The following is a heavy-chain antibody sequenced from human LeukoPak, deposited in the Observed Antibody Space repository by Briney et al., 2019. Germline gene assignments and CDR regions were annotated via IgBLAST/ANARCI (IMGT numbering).Heavy chain of an antibody. Sequence: KESGPVLVKPTETLTLTCTVSGFSLRNARRGVSWIRQPPGKALEWLSHIFSNDENSYSTSLKSRLTISKDTSKSQVVLTMTNMDPVDTATYYCARIQSPNWPNNWFDPWGQGTLVTVSS. CDR2: IFSNDEN. CDR1: GFSLRNARRG. V-gene: IGHV2-26*01. J-gene: IGHJ5*02. CDR3: ARIQSPNWPNNWFDP. D-gene: IGHD1-1*01.